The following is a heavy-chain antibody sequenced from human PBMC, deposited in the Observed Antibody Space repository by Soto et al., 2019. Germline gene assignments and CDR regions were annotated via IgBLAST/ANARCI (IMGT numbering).Heavy chain of an antibody. V-gene: IGHV3-7*03. CDR3: ARGTPTPGLDY. Sequence: PASGFPFNNYWMNWVRQAPGKGLEWVANINQDGSQTNYVDSVKGRFTISRDNAKNSLYLQMNSLRAEDTAVYYCARGTPTPGLDYWGQGTLVTVSS. CDR1: GFPFNNYW. CDR2: INQDGSQT. J-gene: IGHJ4*02. D-gene: IGHD2-15*01.